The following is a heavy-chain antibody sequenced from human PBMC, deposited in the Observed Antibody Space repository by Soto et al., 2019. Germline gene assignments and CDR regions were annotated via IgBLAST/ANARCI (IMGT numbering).Heavy chain of an antibody. J-gene: IGHJ4*02. D-gene: IGHD5-12*01. Sequence: GESLKISCAASGFTFSSYAMSWVRQAPGKGLEWVSAISGSGGSTYYADSVKGRFTISRDNSKNTLYLQMNSLRAEDTAVYYCAKDLWEDIVATIGDYWGQGTLVTVSS. CDR2: ISGSGGST. V-gene: IGHV3-23*01. CDR3: AKDLWEDIVATIGDY. CDR1: GFTFSSYA.